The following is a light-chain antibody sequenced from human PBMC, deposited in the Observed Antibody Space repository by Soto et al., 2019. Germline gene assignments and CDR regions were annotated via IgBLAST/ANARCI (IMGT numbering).Light chain of an antibody. CDR1: QSVTNF. Sequence: EIVLTQSPGTLSLSPGERATLSCRASQSVTNFLAWYQQKPGQSRSLLIYNASHRATGIPARFSGSGSGTDYTLTISSLEPEDFAVYYCQQRYRWPETFGQGTKVEIK. CDR3: QQRYRWPET. V-gene: IGKV3-11*01. CDR2: NAS. J-gene: IGKJ1*01.